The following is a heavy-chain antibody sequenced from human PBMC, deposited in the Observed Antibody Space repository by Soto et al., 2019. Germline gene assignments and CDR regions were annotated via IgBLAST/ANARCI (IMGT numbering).Heavy chain of an antibody. Sequence: PGGSLRLSCAASGFTFSSYAMSWVRQAPGKGLEWVSAISGSGGSTYYADSVKGRFTIFRDNSKNTLYLQMNSLRAEDTAVYYCAKDKGSSHYYYYMDVWGKGTTVTVSS. D-gene: IGHD6-6*01. V-gene: IGHV3-23*01. CDR2: ISGSGGST. CDR3: AKDKGSSHYYYYMDV. J-gene: IGHJ6*03. CDR1: GFTFSSYA.